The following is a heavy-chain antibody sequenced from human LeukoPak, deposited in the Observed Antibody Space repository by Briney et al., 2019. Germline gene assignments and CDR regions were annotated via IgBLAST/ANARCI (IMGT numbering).Heavy chain of an antibody. CDR2: IYYSGKT. CDR3: ARDGAAGLRFNWFDP. D-gene: IGHD3-3*01. V-gene: IGHV4-59*13. J-gene: IGHJ5*02. Sequence: PSETLSLTCTVSGGSISTYYWTWIRQPPGKGLESIGYIYYSGKTYYNPSLKSRATISVDTSKNQFSLKLSSVTAADTAVYYCARDGAAGLRFNWFDPWGQGTLVTVSS. CDR1: GGSISTYY.